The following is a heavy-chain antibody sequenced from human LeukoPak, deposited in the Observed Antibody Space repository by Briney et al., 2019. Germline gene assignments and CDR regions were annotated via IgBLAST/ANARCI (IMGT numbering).Heavy chain of an antibody. CDR3: AKSVNSHGFYAMDV. J-gene: IGHJ6*02. V-gene: IGHV3-30*18. CDR2: ISYDGSKN. CDR1: GFTFSSFG. Sequence: KPGGSLRLSCAASGFTFSSFGMHWVRQAPGKGLEWVALISYDGSKNYYADTVKGRITTSRDNSKNTLYLQMNSLRVEDTALYYCAKSVNSHGFYAMDVWGQGTTVTVSS. D-gene: IGHD4-23*01.